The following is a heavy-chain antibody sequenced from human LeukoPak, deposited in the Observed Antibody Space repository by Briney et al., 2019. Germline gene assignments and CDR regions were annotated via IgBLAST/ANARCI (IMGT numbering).Heavy chain of an antibody. CDR2: IYYSGST. CDR1: GVSISSYY. Sequence: PSETLSLTCTVSGVSISSYYWSWIRQPPGKGLEWLGYIYYSGSTNYNPSLKSRVTISVDTSKNQFSLKLSSVTAADTAVYYCAKHSGSYYGWFDPWGQGTLVTVSS. V-gene: IGHV4-59*01. CDR3: AKHSGSYYGWFDP. D-gene: IGHD1-26*01. J-gene: IGHJ5*02.